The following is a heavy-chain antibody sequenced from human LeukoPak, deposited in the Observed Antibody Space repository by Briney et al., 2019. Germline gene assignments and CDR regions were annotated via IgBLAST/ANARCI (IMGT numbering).Heavy chain of an antibody. CDR3: AREAYCGGDCYSGFDY. CDR2: IYYSGST. J-gene: IGHJ4*02. D-gene: IGHD2-21*02. CDR1: GGSISSSSYY. V-gene: IGHV4-39*07. Sequence: IPSETLSLTCTVSGGSISSSSYYWGWIRQPPGKGLEWIGSIYYSGSTYYNPSLKSRVTISVDTSKNQFSLKLSSVTAADTAVYYCAREAYCGGDCYSGFDYWGQGTLVTVSS.